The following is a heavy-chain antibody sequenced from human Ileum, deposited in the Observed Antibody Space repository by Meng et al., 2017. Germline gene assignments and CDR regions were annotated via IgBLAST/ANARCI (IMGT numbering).Heavy chain of an antibody. Sequence: QVQFQPWGEGLLKPSETLSRTCGVYGGSLNGDYCTWIRQPPGEGLEWIGEIHHSGSITYNPSLESRVTISMDMSKNQFSLKLNSVTAADTAIYFCARSSTSPASYFFDYWGQGTLVTVSS. CDR1: GGSLNGDY. V-gene: IGHV4-34*01. J-gene: IGHJ4*02. D-gene: IGHD6-6*01. CDR2: IHHSGSI. CDR3: ARSSTSPASYFFDY.